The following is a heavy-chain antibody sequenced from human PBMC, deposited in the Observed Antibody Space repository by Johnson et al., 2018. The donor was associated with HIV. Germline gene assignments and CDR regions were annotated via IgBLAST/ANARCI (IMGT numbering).Heavy chain of an antibody. D-gene: IGHD3-10*01. CDR2: IGTAGDT. CDR1: GFTFSSYE. V-gene: IGHV3-13*01. CDR3: ARGVKSYYGAFDI. Sequence: VQLVESGGGLVQPGGSLRLSCAASGFTFSSYEMHRVRQATGKGLACVSAIGTAGDTYYPGSVKGRFTISRNNAKHTLYLQMSSVRAEATAVYYCARGVKSYYGAFDIWGQGTMVTVSS. J-gene: IGHJ3*02.